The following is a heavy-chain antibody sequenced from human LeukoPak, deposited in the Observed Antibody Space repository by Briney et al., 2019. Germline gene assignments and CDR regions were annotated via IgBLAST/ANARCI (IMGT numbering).Heavy chain of an antibody. V-gene: IGHV3-23*01. CDR1: GFTFNKYV. CDR2: ITGSGGTT. CDR3: ARGGYTYGSGL. Sequence: GGSLGLSCAGSGFTFNKYVMMWVRQAPGKGLEWASGITGSGGTTYYIDSVKGRFTISRDNSKSTLYLQMNSLKVEDSAIYYCARGGYTYGSGLWGQGTQVTVSS. D-gene: IGHD5-18*01. J-gene: IGHJ4*02.